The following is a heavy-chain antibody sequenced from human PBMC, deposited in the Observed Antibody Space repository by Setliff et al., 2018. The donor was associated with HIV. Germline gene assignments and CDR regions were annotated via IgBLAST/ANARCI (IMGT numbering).Heavy chain of an antibody. CDR2: SGGHGSII. D-gene: IGHD3-16*01. CDR1: GLIFSSYE. CDR3: AAVPWGHSSLIIDH. J-gene: IGHJ4*02. Sequence: GGSLRLSCAASGLIFSSYEMNWVRQAPGKGLEWISFSGGHGSIIHYADSVKGRFTISRDNAKNSVYLQMHSLRVEDTAVYYCAAVPWGHSSLIIDHWGQGTPVTVS. V-gene: IGHV3-48*03.